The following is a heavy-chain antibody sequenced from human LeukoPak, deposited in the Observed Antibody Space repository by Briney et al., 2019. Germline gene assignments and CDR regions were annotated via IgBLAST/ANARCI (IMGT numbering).Heavy chain of an antibody. D-gene: IGHD3-10*01. V-gene: IGHV3-30*02. CDR2: IRYDGNNK. CDR1: GFTFSDYS. Sequence: GGSLRLSCAASGFTFSDYSMHWVRQAPGKGLNWVAFIRYDGNNKYYADSVKGRFTISRDNSKNTLYLQMNSLRVEDTAVYFCAREKGRGVISPYYDCWGQGTLVTVSS. CDR3: AREKGRGVISPYYDC. J-gene: IGHJ4*02.